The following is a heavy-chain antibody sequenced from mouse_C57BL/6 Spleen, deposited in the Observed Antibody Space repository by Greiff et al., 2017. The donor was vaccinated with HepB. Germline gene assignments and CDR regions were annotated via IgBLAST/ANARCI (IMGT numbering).Heavy chain of an antibody. CDR1: GYTFTDYE. J-gene: IGHJ4*01. V-gene: IGHV1-15*01. Sequence: QVQLQQSGAELVRPGASVTLSCKASGYTFTDYEMHWVKQTPVHGLEWIGAIDPETGGTAYNQKFKGKAILTADKSSSTAYMELRSLTSEDSAVYYCTIITTVVAYYAMDYWGQGTSVTVSS. D-gene: IGHD1-1*01. CDR3: TIITTVVAYYAMDY. CDR2: IDPETGGT.